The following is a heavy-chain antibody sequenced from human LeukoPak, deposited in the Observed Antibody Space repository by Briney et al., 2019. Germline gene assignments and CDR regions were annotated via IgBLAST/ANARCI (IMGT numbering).Heavy chain of an antibody. J-gene: IGHJ3*02. Sequence: GGSLRLSCAASGFTFSSNWMHWVRQAPGKGLVWVSRIISNVNSATYADSVKGRFTISRDNAKNTLYLQMNSLRAEDTAVYYCVRGGIASAFDIWGQGTMVTVSS. CDR3: VRGGIASAFDI. D-gene: IGHD6-13*01. CDR2: IISNVNSA. V-gene: IGHV3-74*01. CDR1: GFTFSSNW.